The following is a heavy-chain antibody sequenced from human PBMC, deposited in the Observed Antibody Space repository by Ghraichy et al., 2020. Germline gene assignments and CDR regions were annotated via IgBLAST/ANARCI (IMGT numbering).Heavy chain of an antibody. V-gene: IGHV3-30-3*01. CDR2: ILHDGILK. CDR3: TRRAYYDSSGHPEYAFDF. CDR1: GFTFRATT. J-gene: IGHJ3*01. Sequence: GGSLRLSCAASGFTFRATTMHWVRQAPGKGLEWVAVILHDGILKYYADSVRGRFRLSRDNSKNMVYLQMNSARADDTAVYYCTRRAYYDSSGHPEYAFDFWGQGTRVTFS. D-gene: IGHD3-22*01.